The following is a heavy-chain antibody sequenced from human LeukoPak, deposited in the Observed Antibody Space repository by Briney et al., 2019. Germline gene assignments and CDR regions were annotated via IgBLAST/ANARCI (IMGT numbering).Heavy chain of an antibody. J-gene: IGHJ5*02. CDR3: ARMVRGVIIGWFDP. Sequence: GGSLRLSCAASGFTFSSYSMNWVRQAPGKGLEWVSSISSSSSYIYYADSVKGRFTISRDNTKNSLYLQMNSLRAEDTAVYYCARMVRGVIIGWFDPWGQGTLVTVSS. CDR1: GFTFSSYS. V-gene: IGHV3-21*01. D-gene: IGHD3-10*01. CDR2: ISSSSSYI.